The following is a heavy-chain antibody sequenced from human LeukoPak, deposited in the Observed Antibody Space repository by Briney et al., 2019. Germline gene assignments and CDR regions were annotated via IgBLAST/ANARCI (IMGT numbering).Heavy chain of an antibody. V-gene: IGHV6-1*01. CDR3: ARDVGNTGWYTFDY. J-gene: IGHJ4*02. CDR2: TYYRSKWYY. Sequence: SQTLSVTCAISGDSVSSINGAWNWIRQSPSGGLEWLGRTYYRSKWYYDYAVSLQGRITINPDTSRNQFSLQLTSVTPEDTAVYFYARDVGNTGWYTFDYWGQGTLVTVSS. CDR1: GDSVSSINGA. D-gene: IGHD6-19*01.